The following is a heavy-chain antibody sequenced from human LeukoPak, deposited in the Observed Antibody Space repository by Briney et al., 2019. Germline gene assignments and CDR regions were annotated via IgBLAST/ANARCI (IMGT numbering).Heavy chain of an antibody. J-gene: IGHJ4*02. CDR1: GFTFSNYW. CDR2: ISSSGSTI. Sequence: GGSLRLSCAASGFTFSNYWMSWVRQPPGKGLEWVSYISSSGSTIYYADSVKGRFTISRDNAKNSLYLQMNSLRAEDTAVYYCARDLSLYCSGGSCYSLNYWGQGTLVTVSS. V-gene: IGHV3-48*04. D-gene: IGHD2-15*01. CDR3: ARDLSLYCSGGSCYSLNY.